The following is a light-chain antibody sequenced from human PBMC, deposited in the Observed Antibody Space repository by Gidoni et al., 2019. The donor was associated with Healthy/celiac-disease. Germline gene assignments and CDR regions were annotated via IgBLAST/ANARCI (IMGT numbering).Light chain of an antibody. V-gene: IGKV1-33*01. Sequence: DIQMTQSPSSLSASVGDRVTITCQASEDISNYLNWYQQKTRKAPKLLIYDASNLETGVPSRFSGSGSGTDFTSIISSLQHEDIATYYCQQYDNPPSFGQGTRLEIK. CDR2: DAS. J-gene: IGKJ5*01. CDR1: EDISNY. CDR3: QQYDNPPS.